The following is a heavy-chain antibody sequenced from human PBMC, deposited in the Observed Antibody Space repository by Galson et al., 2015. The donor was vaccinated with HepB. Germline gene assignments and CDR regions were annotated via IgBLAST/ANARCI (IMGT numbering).Heavy chain of an antibody. Sequence: SLRLSCAASRFTFSSYAMSWVRQAPGKGLEWVSAISGSGGSTYYADSVKGRFTISRDNSKNTLYLQMNSLRAEDTAVYYCVRAVGYYYYGMDVWGQGTTVTVSS. D-gene: IGHD3-16*01. J-gene: IGHJ6*02. CDR3: VRAVGYYYYGMDV. CDR1: RFTFSSYA. V-gene: IGHV3-23*01. CDR2: ISGSGGST.